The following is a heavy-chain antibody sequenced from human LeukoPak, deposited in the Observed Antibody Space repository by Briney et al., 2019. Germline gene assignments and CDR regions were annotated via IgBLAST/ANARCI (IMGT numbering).Heavy chain of an antibody. J-gene: IGHJ4*02. CDR3: ARVSDERFSSGWHDY. CDR2: IYYSGST. Sequence: PSETLSFTCTVSGGSISSYYWSWIRQPPGKGLEWIGYIYYSGSTNYNPSLKSRVTISVDTSKNQFSLKLRSVTAADTAVYYCARVSDERFSSGWHDYWGQGTLVTVSS. D-gene: IGHD6-19*01. V-gene: IGHV4-59*01. CDR1: GGSISSYY.